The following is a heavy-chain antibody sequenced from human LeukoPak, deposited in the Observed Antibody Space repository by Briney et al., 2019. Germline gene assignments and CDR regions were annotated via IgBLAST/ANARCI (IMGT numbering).Heavy chain of an antibody. CDR3: ARSTCGGDCYNNPYHFDY. CDR2: SSYSGST. CDR1: GGSISHYY. Sequence: SETLSLTCTVSGGSISHYYWSWIRQPPGKGLEWIGYSSYSGSTKYNPSLKSRVTMSVDTSKSQFSLKLTSVTPADTAVYYCARSTCGGDCYNNPYHFDYWGQGTLVTVSS. V-gene: IGHV4-59*01. J-gene: IGHJ4*02. D-gene: IGHD2-21*02.